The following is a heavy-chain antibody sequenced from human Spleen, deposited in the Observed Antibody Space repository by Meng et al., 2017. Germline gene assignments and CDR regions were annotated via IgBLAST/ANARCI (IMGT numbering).Heavy chain of an antibody. V-gene: IGHV3-53*01. Sequence: GGSLRLSCAASEFTVSSSYLSWVRQAPGKGLEWVSVIYGGGSTYYADSVKGRFTISRDNAKNSLYLEMNSLRAEDTALYYCARGPGVGGLDYWGQGMLVTVSS. CDR1: EFTVSSSY. J-gene: IGHJ4*02. CDR2: IYGGGST. CDR3: ARGPGVGGLDY. D-gene: IGHD3-3*01.